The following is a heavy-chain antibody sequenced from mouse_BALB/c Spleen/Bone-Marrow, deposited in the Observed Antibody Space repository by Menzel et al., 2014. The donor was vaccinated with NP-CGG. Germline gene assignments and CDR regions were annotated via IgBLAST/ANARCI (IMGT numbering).Heavy chain of an antibody. CDR3: ARVHYYGYEAY. J-gene: IGHJ3*01. CDR1: GFDFSRYW. CDR2: INPDSSTI. V-gene: IGHV4-1*02. D-gene: IGHD1-2*01. Sequence: EVQLQQSGGGLVQPGGSLKLSCAASGFDFSRYWMSWVRQAPGKGLEWIGEINPDSSTINYTPSLKDKFIISRDNAKNTLYLQMGKVRSEDTALYYCARVHYYGYEAYWGQGTLVTVSA.